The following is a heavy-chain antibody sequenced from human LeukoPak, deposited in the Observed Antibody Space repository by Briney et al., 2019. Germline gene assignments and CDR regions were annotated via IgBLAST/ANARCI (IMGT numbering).Heavy chain of an antibody. CDR2: IYYSGST. CDR3: ARVAANYYDYYMDV. V-gene: IGHV4-59*01. D-gene: IGHD1-26*01. CDR1: GGSISSYY. Sequence: PSETLSLTCTVSGGSISSYYWSWIRQPPGKGLEWIGYIYYSGSTNYNPSLKSRVTISVDTSKNQFSLKLSSVNAADTAVYYCARVAANYYDYYMDVWGKGTTVTISS. J-gene: IGHJ6*03.